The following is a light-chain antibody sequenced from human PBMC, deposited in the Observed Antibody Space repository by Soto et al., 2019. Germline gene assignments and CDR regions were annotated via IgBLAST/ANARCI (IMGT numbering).Light chain of an antibody. CDR1: QGISNN. V-gene: IGKV1-27*01. Sequence: DIQMTQSPSSLSASVGDSVTITCRASQGISNNLAWYQHKPGKVPKLLIYGASTLQSGVPSRFSGSRSGTDFTLTISSLQPEDVATYYCQKYDSAPLTFGQGTKVDFK. J-gene: IGKJ1*01. CDR2: GAS. CDR3: QKYDSAPLT.